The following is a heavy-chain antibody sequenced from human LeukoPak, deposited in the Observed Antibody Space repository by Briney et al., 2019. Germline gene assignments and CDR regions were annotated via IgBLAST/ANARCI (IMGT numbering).Heavy chain of an antibody. CDR1: GFTSSSYW. J-gene: IGHJ4*02. CDR2: IKQDGSEK. V-gene: IGHV3-7*01. D-gene: IGHD2-15*01. Sequence: GGSLRLSCAASGFTSSSYWMSWVRQAPGKGLEWVANIKQDGSEKYYVDSVKGRFTISRDNAKNSLYLQTNSLRAEDTAVYYCARDRNFGCSGGSCFGVFDYWGQGTLVTVSS. CDR3: ARDRNFGCSGGSCFGVFDY.